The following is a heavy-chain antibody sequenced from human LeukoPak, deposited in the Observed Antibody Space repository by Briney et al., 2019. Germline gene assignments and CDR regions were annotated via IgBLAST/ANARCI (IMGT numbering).Heavy chain of an antibody. CDR1: GGSISSYY. CDR3: AITSSYRSGWYLGY. V-gene: IGHV4-59*08. D-gene: IGHD6-19*01. CDR2: IYYSGST. J-gene: IGHJ4*02. Sequence: SETLSLTCTVSGGSISSYYWSWIRQPPGKGLEWVGYIYYSGSTNYNPSLKSRVTISVDTSKNQFSLKLSSVTAADTAVYYCAITSSYRSGWYLGYWGQGTLVTVSS.